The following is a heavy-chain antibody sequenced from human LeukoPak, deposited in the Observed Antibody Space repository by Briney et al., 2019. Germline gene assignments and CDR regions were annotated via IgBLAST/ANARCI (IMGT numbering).Heavy chain of an antibody. CDR3: ARLYSSSSGKAFDI. CDR2: ISGDGDST. CDR1: GFTFDDYA. D-gene: IGHD6-6*01. Sequence: PGGSLRLSCAASGFTFDDYAMHWVRQAPGKGLEWISLISGDGDSTYYADSVKGRFTISRDNSKNSLYLQMNSLRAEDTAVYYCARLYSSSSGKAFDIWGQGTMVTVSS. V-gene: IGHV3-43*02. J-gene: IGHJ3*02.